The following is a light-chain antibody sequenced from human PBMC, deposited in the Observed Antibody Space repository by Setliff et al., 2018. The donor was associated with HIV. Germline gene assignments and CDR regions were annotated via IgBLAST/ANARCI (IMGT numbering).Light chain of an antibody. Sequence: QSALTQPASVSGSPGQSITISCTGTSSDVGGYNYVSWYQQHPGKAPTLMISDVSNRPSGVSNRFSGSKSDNTASLTISGLQAEDEADYFCSSFTSTTTLVFGTGTKVTVL. CDR1: SSDVGGYNY. CDR3: SSFTSTTTLV. J-gene: IGLJ1*01. V-gene: IGLV2-14*01. CDR2: DVS.